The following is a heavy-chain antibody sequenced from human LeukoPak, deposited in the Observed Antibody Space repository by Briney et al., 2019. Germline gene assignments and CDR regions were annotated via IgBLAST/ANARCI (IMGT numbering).Heavy chain of an antibody. CDR3: ARGAKLYYGSGSQGAFDY. V-gene: IGHV4-38-2*02. D-gene: IGHD3-10*01. CDR2: IYHSGST. J-gene: IGHJ4*02. Sequence: SETLSLTCTVSGYSISSGYYWGWIRQPPGKGQEWIGSIYHSGSTYYNPSLKSRVTISVDTSKNQFSLKLSSVTAADTAVYYCARGAKLYYGSGSQGAFDYWGQGTLVTVSS. CDR1: GYSISSGYY.